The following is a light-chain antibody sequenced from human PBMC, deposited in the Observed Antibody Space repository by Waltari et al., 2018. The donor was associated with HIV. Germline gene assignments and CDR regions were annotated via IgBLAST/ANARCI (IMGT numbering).Light chain of an antibody. J-gene: IGKJ2*01. CDR2: TAS. CDR3: QQFNSYPYT. V-gene: IGKV1-9*01. Sequence: DIHLTQSPSFLSASVGDRVTIPCRASQGISSYLAWYQQKPGKAPNLLIYTASTLQSGVPSRFSGSGSGTEFTLTISSLQPEDFATYYWQQFNSYPYTFGQGTKLGIK. CDR1: QGISSY.